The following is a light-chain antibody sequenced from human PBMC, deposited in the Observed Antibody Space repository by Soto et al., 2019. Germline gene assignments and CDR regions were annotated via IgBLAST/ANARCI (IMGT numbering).Light chain of an antibody. V-gene: IGKV3-15*01. J-gene: IGKJ5*01. CDR3: KQRSNWIN. CDR2: GAS. Sequence: DIVMTQSPATLSVCPGEIAILSWRASQSVSRNLAWYQQKPGQAPRLLIYGASTRATGIPARFSGSGSGTEFTLTISSLQSEDFAVYYCKQRSNWINCGQGTRLGIK. CDR1: QSVSRN.